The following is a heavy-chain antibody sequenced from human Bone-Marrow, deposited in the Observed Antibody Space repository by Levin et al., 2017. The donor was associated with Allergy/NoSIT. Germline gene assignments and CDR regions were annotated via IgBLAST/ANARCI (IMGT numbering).Heavy chain of an antibody. J-gene: IGHJ5*02. CDR2: IRSNAYGGTT. D-gene: IGHD5-18*01. CDR3: SRDLNTATVGSGVDCFDP. Sequence: GGSLRLSCTASGFSVRDYAFSWFRQAPGKGLEWVGFIRSNAYGGTTEYAASVKGRFTISRDDSKSIAYLHMNSLKTEDTAVYYCSRDLNTATVGSGVDCFDPWGQGTLVTVSS. V-gene: IGHV3-49*03. CDR1: GFSVRDYA.